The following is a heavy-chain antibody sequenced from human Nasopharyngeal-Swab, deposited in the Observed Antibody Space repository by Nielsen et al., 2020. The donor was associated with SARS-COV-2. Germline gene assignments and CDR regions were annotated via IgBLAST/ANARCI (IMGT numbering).Heavy chain of an antibody. J-gene: IGHJ6*01. CDR3: AKEPGVLWFGELFSYGMDV. V-gene: IGHV3-30*18. Sequence: GGSLRLSCAASGFTFSSYGMHWVRQAPGKGLVWVAVISYDGSNKYYADSVKGRFTISRDNSKNTLYLQMNSLRAEDTAVYYCAKEPGVLWFGELFSYGMDVWGQGTTVTVSS. CDR2: ISYDGSNK. CDR1: GFTFSSYG. D-gene: IGHD3-10*01.